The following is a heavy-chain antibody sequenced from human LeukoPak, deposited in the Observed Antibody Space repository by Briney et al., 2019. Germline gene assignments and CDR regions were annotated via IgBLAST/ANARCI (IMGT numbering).Heavy chain of an antibody. CDR2: IKQDGSEK. Sequence: PGGSLRLSCAASGFTFSSYWMSWVRQAPGKGLEWVANIKQDGSEKYYVDSVKGRFTISRDNAKNSLYLQMNSLRAEDTAVYYCAKGNPYYYYGMDVWGQGTTVTVSS. CDR1: GFTFSSYW. J-gene: IGHJ6*02. V-gene: IGHV3-7*01. CDR3: AKGNPYYYYGMDV.